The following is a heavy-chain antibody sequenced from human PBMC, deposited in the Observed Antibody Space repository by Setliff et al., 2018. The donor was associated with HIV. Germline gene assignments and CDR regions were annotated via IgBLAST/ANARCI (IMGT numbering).Heavy chain of an antibody. Sequence: ASVKVSCKASGYTFIDKYMHWVRQAPGKGLHWMGRIDPENDETKYSQKFQVRFTMTADRSTDTAYMELSGLRSEDTAIYYCVLYTTGASRFDYWGQGTLVTVSS. J-gene: IGHJ4*02. CDR3: VLYTTGASRFDY. CDR2: IDPENDET. V-gene: IGHV1-69-2*01. D-gene: IGHD4-17*01. CDR1: GYTFIDKY.